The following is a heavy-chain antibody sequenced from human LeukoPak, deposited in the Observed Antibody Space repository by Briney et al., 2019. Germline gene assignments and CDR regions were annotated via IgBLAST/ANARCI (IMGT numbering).Heavy chain of an antibody. D-gene: IGHD1-26*01. CDR2: INPNSGGT. Sequence: GASVKVSCKASGYTFTGYYMHWARQAPGQGLEWMGWINPNSGGTNYAQKFQGRVTMTRDTSISTAYMELSRLRSDDTAVYYCARGYSGSYLNWFDPWGQGTLVTVSS. CDR3: ARGYSGSYLNWFDP. J-gene: IGHJ5*02. V-gene: IGHV1-2*02. CDR1: GYTFTGYY.